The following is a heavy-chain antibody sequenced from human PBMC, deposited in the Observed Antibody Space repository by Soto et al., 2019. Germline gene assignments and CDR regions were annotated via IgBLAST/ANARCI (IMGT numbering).Heavy chain of an antibody. CDR2: IHYSGTT. D-gene: IGHD2-21*02. CDR1: GDSITAGGHY. CDR3: AALTANSWNFSI. J-gene: IGHJ2*01. V-gene: IGHV4-31*03. Sequence: SETVSLTCTVSGDSITAGGHYLAWIRQHPEKGLEWLGYIHYSGTTDYNPSLKSRLTVSVDTSKNQFSLSLSSVTAADTAIYYCAALTANSWNFSIWDRGTLVTVSS.